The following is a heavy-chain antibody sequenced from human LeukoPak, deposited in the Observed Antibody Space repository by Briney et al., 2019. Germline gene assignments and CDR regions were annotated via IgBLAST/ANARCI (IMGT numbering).Heavy chain of an antibody. V-gene: IGHV4-59*01. CDR2: IYYSGST. CDR3: ARGPHQFDP. J-gene: IGHJ5*02. Sequence: SETLSLTCTVSGGSISSYYWSWIRQPPGKGPEWIGYIYYSGSTNYNPSLKSRVTISVDTSKNQFSLKLSSVTAADTAVYYCARGPHQFDPWGQGTLVTVSS. CDR1: GGSISSYY.